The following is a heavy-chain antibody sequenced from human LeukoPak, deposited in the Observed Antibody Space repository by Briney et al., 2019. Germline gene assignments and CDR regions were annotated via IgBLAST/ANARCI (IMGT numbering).Heavy chain of an antibody. J-gene: IGHJ5*02. D-gene: IGHD2-2*01. CDR3: AKGGYCSSSSCYYGWFDP. CDR1: GFPFSSYA. Sequence: PGGSLRLSCSASGFPFSSYAMHWVRQAPGKGLEYVSAISDSGGSTYYADSVKGRFTISRDNSKNTLYLQMNSLRAEDTAAYYCAKGGYCSSSSCYYGWFDPWGQGTLVTVSS. V-gene: IGHV3-23*01. CDR2: ISDSGGST.